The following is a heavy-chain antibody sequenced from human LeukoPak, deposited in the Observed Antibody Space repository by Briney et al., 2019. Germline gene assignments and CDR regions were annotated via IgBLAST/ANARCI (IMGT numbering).Heavy chain of an antibody. V-gene: IGHV1-2*02. Sequence: ASVKVSCKASGYTFTGYYMHWVRQAPGQGLEWMGIINPSGGSTSYAQKFQGRVTMTRDTSISTAYMELSRLRSDDTAVYYCARVGSQLFGDLYYWGQGTLVTVSS. CDR2: INPSGGST. J-gene: IGHJ4*02. CDR3: ARVGSQLFGDLYY. D-gene: IGHD2-2*01. CDR1: GYTFTGYY.